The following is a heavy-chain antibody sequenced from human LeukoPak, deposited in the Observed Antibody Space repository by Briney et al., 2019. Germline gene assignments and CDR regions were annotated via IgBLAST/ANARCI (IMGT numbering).Heavy chain of an antibody. V-gene: IGHV3-53*01. Sequence: GGSLRLSCAASGFTVSSTYMSWVRQAPGKGLEWVSVIYSSGSTYYADSVKGRFTISRDNSKNTLYLQMNSLRAEDTAVYYCARDRLYSSSSEDYWGQGTLVTVSS. CDR1: GFTVSSTY. J-gene: IGHJ4*02. CDR3: ARDRLYSSSSEDY. D-gene: IGHD6-6*01. CDR2: IYSSGST.